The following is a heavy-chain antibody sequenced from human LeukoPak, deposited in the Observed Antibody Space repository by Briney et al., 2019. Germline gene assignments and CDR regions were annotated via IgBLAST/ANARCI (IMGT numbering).Heavy chain of an antibody. CDR3: AARFSRDGYTDY. Sequence: ASVKVSCKASGYTFTGYYMHWVRQAPGQGLEWMGWINPNSGNTNYAQKFQERVTITRDMSTSTAYMELSSLRSEDTAVYYCAARFSRDGYTDYWGQGTLVTVSS. D-gene: IGHD2-2*02. CDR1: GYTFTGYY. J-gene: IGHJ4*02. V-gene: IGHV1-2*02. CDR2: INPNSGNT.